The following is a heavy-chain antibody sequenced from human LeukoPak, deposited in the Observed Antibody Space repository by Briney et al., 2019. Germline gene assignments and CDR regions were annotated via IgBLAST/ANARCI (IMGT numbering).Heavy chain of an antibody. J-gene: IGHJ5*02. V-gene: IGHV3-7*01. Sequence: GGSLRLSCAASGFTFSSYWMSWVRQAPGKGLEWVANIKEEGSEKYYVDSVKGRFTISRDNAKNSLYLQMNSLRAEDTAVYYCAREICVFEGPKASAGTRWFDPWGQGILVTVSS. CDR1: GFTFSSYW. CDR3: AREICVFEGPKASAGTRWFDP. CDR2: IKEEGSEK. D-gene: IGHD6-13*01.